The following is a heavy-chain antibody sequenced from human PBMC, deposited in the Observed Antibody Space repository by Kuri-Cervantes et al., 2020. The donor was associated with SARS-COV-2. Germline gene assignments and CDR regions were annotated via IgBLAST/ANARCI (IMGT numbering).Heavy chain of an antibody. CDR2: INPSGGST. J-gene: IGHJ5*02. V-gene: IGHV1-46*01. Sequence: ASVKVSCKASGYTFTSYYMHWVRQAPGQGLEWMGIINPSGGSTSYAQKFQGRVTMTRDTSTSTAYMELSRLRSDDTAVYYCARDPTGYCSGGSCYLDSWFDPWGQGTLVTVSS. CDR1: GYTFTSYY. CDR3: ARDPTGYCSGGSCYLDSWFDP. D-gene: IGHD2-15*01.